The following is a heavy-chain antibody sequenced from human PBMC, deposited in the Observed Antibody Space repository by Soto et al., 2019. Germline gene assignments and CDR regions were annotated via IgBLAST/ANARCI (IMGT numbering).Heavy chain of an antibody. V-gene: IGHV3-23*01. CDR1: GFTFSNYA. CDR2: ISGSGGST. J-gene: IGHJ6*02. Sequence: EVQLLESGGGLVQPGGSLRLSCAASGFTFSNYAMSWVRQAPGKGLEWVSGISGSGGSTYYADSVKGRFTIYRDNSKNTRYLQMNSLRGEDTAVYYCAKATQYDFWSGYLRSGGMDVWGQGTTVTVSS. CDR3: AKATQYDFWSGYLRSGGMDV. D-gene: IGHD3-3*01.